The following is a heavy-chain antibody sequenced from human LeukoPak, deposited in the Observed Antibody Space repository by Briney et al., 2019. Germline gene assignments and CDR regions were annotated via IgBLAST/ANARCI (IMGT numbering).Heavy chain of an antibody. CDR3: TRDPRGSYGPDAFDI. CDR1: GFTFSSYA. Sequence: GGSLRLSCAASGFTFSSYAMSWVRQAPGKGLEWVGFIRSKAYGGITEYAASVKGRFTSSRDDSKSIAYLQIDSLKTEDTAVYYCTRDPRGSYGPDAFDIWGQGTMVTVSS. J-gene: IGHJ3*02. V-gene: IGHV3-49*04. CDR2: IRSKAYGGIT. D-gene: IGHD1-26*01.